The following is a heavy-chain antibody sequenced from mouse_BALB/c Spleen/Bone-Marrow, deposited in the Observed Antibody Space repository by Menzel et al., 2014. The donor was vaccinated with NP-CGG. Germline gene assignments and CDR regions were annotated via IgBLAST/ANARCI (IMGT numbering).Heavy chain of an antibody. CDR3: TRRSLLSDYYSMDY. V-gene: IGHV1S81*02. CDR1: GYTFTSYY. Sequence: QVQLKQSGAELVKPGASVKLSCKASGYTFTSYYLYWVRQRPGQGLEWIGEINPSNGGTNFNERFKSKASLTVYKSSSTAYMQLNSLTSEDSAVYYCTRRSLLSDYYSMDYWGQGTSVTVSS. CDR2: INPSNGGT. J-gene: IGHJ4*01. D-gene: IGHD2-10*01.